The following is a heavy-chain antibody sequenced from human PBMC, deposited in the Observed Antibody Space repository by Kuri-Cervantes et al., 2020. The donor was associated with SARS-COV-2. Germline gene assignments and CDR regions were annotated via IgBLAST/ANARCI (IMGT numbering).Heavy chain of an antibody. D-gene: IGHD3-9*01. CDR3: ARELGILTGYYSHYYYYYGMDV. CDR2: ISSSSSYI. V-gene: IGHV3-21*01. Sequence: LSLTCAASGFTFSSYSMNWVRQAPGKGLEWVSSISSSSSYIYYADSVKGRFTISRDNAKNSLYLQMNSLRAEDTAVYYCARELGILTGYYSHYYYYYGMDVWGQGTTVTVSS. J-gene: IGHJ6*02. CDR1: GFTFSSYS.